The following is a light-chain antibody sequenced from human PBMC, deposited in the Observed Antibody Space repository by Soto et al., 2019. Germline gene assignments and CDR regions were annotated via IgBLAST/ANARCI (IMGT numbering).Light chain of an antibody. Sequence: QSVLTQPASVSGSPGQSITISCTGTSSDVGAYNYVSWYQQHPGKAPKLMIYDVNNRPSGVSNRFSGSKSGNTASLTISGLQAEDEGDYYCSSYTSSNTLVFGGGTKLTVL. CDR2: DVN. CDR3: SSYTSSNTLV. V-gene: IGLV2-14*03. CDR1: SSDVGAYNY. J-gene: IGLJ2*01.